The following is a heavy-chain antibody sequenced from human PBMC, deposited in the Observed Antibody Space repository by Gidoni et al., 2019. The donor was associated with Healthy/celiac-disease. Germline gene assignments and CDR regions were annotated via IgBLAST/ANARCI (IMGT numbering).Heavy chain of an antibody. V-gene: IGHV3-74*01. CDR1: GFTFSSYW. CDR2: MNSEGSST. D-gene: IGHD2-15*01. J-gene: IGHJ3*02. CDR3: ARGTGGYCSGGSCYRYGAFDI. Sequence: EVQLVESGGGLVQPGGSLRISCAASGFTFSSYWMHWVRQAPGKGLVWVSRMNSEGSSTSYADSVKGRFTISRDNAKNTLYLQMNSLRAEDTAVYYCARGTGGYCSGGSCYRYGAFDIWGQGTMVTVSS.